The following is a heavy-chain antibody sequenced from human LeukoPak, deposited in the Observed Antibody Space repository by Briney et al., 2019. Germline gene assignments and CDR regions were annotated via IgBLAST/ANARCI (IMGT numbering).Heavy chain of an antibody. Sequence: GASVKVSCKASGYTFTSYDINWVRQATGHGREWMGWMNPNSGNTGYAQKFQGRVTMTRNTSISTAYMELSSLRSEDTAVYYCARRGYNWNDLYYYYGMDVWGQGTTVTVSS. CDR1: GYTFTSYD. CDR3: ARRGYNWNDLYYYYGMDV. CDR2: MNPNSGNT. V-gene: IGHV1-8*01. J-gene: IGHJ6*02. D-gene: IGHD1-1*01.